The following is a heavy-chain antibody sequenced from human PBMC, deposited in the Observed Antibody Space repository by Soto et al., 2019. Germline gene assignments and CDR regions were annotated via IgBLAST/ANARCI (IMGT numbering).Heavy chain of an antibody. CDR2: IYYSGST. CDR1: GVSLSNYY. V-gene: IGHV4-59*01. J-gene: IGHJ4*02. D-gene: IGHD3-10*01. Sequence: SQTLCLTYTVAGVSLSNYYLSWLRPPPGKGLEWIGYIYYSGSTNYNPSLKSRVTISVDTSKNQFSLKLSSVTAADTAVYYGARGSGGRGFRSYFEYLGQGALVTVSS. CDR3: ARGSGGRGFRSYFEY.